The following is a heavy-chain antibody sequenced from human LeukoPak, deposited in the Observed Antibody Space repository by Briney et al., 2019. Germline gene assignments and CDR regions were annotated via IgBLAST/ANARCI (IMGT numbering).Heavy chain of an antibody. D-gene: IGHD7-27*01. CDR3: ARGMAATGGIFDY. V-gene: IGHV4-31*03. CDR2: IYYSGST. J-gene: IGHJ4*02. Sequence: SETLSLTCTVSGGSISSGGYYWSWIRQHPGKGLEWIGYIYYSGSTYYNPSLKSRVTISVDTSKNQFSLKLSSVTAADTAVYYCARGMAATGGIFDYWGQGTLVTASS. CDR1: GGSISSGGYY.